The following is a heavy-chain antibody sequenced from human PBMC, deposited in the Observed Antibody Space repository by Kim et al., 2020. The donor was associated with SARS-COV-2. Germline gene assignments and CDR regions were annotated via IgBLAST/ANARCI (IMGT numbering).Heavy chain of an antibody. Sequence: STYYADSVKGRFTISRDNSKNTLYLQMNSLRAEDTAVYYCACSGKTKNDYWGQGTLVTVSS. CDR2: ST. CDR3: ACSGKTKNDY. D-gene: IGHD3-10*02. J-gene: IGHJ4*02. V-gene: IGHV3-23*01.